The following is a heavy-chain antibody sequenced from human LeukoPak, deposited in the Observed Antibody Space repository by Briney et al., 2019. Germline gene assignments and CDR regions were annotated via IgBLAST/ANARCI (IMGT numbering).Heavy chain of an antibody. Sequence: GRSLRLSCAASGFTFSSYGMHWVRQAPGKGLEWVAVISYDGSNKYYADSVKGRFTISRDNSKNTLYLQMNILRAEDTAVYYCAKDRGGTVYWGQGTLVTVSS. J-gene: IGHJ4*02. CDR1: GFTFSSYG. CDR3: AKDRGGTVY. V-gene: IGHV3-30*18. D-gene: IGHD3-10*01. CDR2: ISYDGSNK.